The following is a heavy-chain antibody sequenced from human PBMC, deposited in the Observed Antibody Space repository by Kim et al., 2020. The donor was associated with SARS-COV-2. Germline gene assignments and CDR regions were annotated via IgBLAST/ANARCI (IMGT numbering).Heavy chain of an antibody. J-gene: IGHJ4*02. CDR2: GGTK. D-gene: IGHD3-10*01. V-gene: IGHV3-15*01. CDR3: NTDLGSGY. Sequence: GGTKDYAAPVKGRFTISRDDSKNTVYLQMNSLKIEDTAVYYCNTDLGSGYWGQGTLVTVSS.